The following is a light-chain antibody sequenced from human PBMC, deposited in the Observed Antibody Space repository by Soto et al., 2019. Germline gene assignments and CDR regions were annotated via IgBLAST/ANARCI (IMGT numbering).Light chain of an antibody. CDR2: DAS. CDR3: QHYVNSPPT. J-gene: IGKJ1*01. CDR1: QSVSSY. Sequence: EIVLTQSPATLSLSPGERATLSCRASQSVSSYLAWYQQKPGQAPRLLIYDASNRATGIPARFSGSGSGTDFTLTISSLEPEDFAVYYCQHYVNSPPTFGQGTKVEIK. V-gene: IGKV3-11*01.